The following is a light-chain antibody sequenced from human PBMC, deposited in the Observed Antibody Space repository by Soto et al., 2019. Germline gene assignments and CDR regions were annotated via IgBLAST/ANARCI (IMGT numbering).Light chain of an antibody. CDR3: QLSET. CDR2: DAS. V-gene: IGKV1-13*02. Sequence: AIQLTQSPSSLSASVGDRVTITCRASQGISSALAWYQQKPGKAPKLLIYDASSLESGVPSRFSGSGSGTDFTLAISSLQPEDFATYYCQLSETFGGGTKVEIK. CDR1: QGISSA. J-gene: IGKJ4*01.